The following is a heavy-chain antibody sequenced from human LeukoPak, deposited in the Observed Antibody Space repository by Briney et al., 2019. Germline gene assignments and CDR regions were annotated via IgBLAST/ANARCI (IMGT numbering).Heavy chain of an antibody. CDR3: ARLMVRGVIITAFDI. CDR2: IYPGDSDT. V-gene: IGHV5-51*01. J-gene: IGHJ3*02. D-gene: IGHD3-10*01. CDR1: GYSFTSYW. Sequence: GESLKISCKGSGYSFTSYWIGWVRQMPGKGLEWMGIIYPGDSDTRYSPCFQGQVTISADKSISTAYLQWSSLKASDTAMYYCARLMVRGVIITAFDIWGQGTMVTVSS.